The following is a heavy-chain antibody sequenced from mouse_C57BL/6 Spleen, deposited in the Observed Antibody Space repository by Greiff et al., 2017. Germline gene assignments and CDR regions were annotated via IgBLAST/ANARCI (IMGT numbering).Heavy chain of an antibody. J-gene: IGHJ4*01. V-gene: IGHV1-69*01. CDR3: ARGGYGSSYRYAMEC. Sequence: QVQLQQPGAELVMPGASVKLSCKASGYTFTSYWMHWVKQRPGQGLEWIGEIDPSDSYTNYNQKFKGKSTLTVDKSSSTAYMQLSSLTSEDSAVYYCARGGYGSSYRYAMECWGQGASVTV. CDR2: IDPSDSYT. CDR1: GYTFTSYW. D-gene: IGHD1-1*01.